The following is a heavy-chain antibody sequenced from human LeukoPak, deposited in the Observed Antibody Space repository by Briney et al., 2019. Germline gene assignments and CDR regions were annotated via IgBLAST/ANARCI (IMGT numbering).Heavy chain of an antibody. CDR2: IYSGGST. Sequence: GGSLRLSCAASGFTVSSNYMSWVRQAPGKGLEWVSVIYSGGSTYYADSVKGRFTISTDNSKNTLYLQLNSLRAEDTAVYYCARVVLLRYFDIWGQGTLVTVSS. J-gene: IGHJ4*02. D-gene: IGHD3-9*01. CDR1: GFTVSSNY. V-gene: IGHV3-66*01. CDR3: ARVVLLRYFDI.